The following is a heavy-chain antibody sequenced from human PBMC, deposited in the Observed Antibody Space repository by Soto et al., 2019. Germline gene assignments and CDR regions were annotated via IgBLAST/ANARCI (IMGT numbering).Heavy chain of an antibody. CDR3: ARGYGPMFLSPWFDP. Sequence: EKRLVESGGGLVQPGGSLRLSCTASGFTFENYWMTWVRQAPGKGLEWVANINQDGSQKYYLDSVKGRFIISRDRANSSLYLQMDSLRADATAVYYCARGYGPMFLSPWFDPWGQGTLVTVSS. D-gene: IGHD5-18*01. CDR2: INQDGSQK. J-gene: IGHJ5*02. CDR1: GFTFENYW. V-gene: IGHV3-7*01.